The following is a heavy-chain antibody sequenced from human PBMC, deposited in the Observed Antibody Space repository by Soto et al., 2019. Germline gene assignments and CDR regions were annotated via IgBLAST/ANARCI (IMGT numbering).Heavy chain of an antibody. CDR2: IYYSGST. V-gene: IGHV4-61*01. D-gene: IGHD6-19*01. CDR1: GGSVSSGSYY. J-gene: IGHJ4*02. CDR3: ARVRSGWDNDY. Sequence: SETLSLTCTVSGGSVSSGSYYWSWIRQPPGKGLEWIGYIYYSGSTNYNPSLKSRVTISVDTSKNQFSLKLSSETAADTAVYYCARVRSGWDNDYWGQGTLVTVSS.